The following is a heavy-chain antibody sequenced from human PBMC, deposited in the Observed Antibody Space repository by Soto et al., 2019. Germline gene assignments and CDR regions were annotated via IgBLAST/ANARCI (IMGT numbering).Heavy chain of an antibody. Sequence: EVQLLESGGGLVQPGGSLRLSCAASGFTFSSYAMSWVRQAPGKGLEWVTAISGSGGSTYYADSVKGRFTISRDNSKNTRYLQMNSLRAEDTAVYYGAKYAGGVIVIKILGFDYWCQGTLVTFSS. CDR1: GFTFSSYA. CDR3: AKYAGGVIVIKILGFDY. V-gene: IGHV3-23*01. CDR2: ISGSGGST. D-gene: IGHD3-16*02. J-gene: IGHJ4*02.